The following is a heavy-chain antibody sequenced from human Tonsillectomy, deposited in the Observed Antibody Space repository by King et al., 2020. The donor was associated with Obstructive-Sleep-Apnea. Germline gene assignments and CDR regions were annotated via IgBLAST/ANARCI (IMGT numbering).Heavy chain of an antibody. CDR3: ARDADHYINGVHYDAFDM. D-gene: IGHD2-8*01. J-gene: IGHJ3*02. CDR1: GFTFRTYW. Sequence: VQLVQSGGVLVQPGGSLRLSCAASGFTFRTYWMTWVRQAPGKGLEWVANIKQDGSFKDYVDSVKGRFTISRDNAKNSLYLEMNSLRAEDTAVYYCARDADHYINGVHYDAFDMWGPGTMVTVSS. V-gene: IGHV3-7*03. CDR2: IKQDGSFK.